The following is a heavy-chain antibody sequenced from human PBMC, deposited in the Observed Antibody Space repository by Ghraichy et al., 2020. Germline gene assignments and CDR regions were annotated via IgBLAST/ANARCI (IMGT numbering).Heavy chain of an antibody. Sequence: GESLNISCAASGFTFSSYAMHWVRQAPGKGLEWVAVISYDGSNKYYADSVKGRFTISRDNSKNTLYLQMNSLRAEDTAVYYCARDKANCGGDCYPVYYYYYGMDVWGQGTTVTVSS. V-gene: IGHV3-30-3*01. J-gene: IGHJ6*02. D-gene: IGHD2-21*02. CDR3: ARDKANCGGDCYPVYYYYYGMDV. CDR1: GFTFSSYA. CDR2: ISYDGSNK.